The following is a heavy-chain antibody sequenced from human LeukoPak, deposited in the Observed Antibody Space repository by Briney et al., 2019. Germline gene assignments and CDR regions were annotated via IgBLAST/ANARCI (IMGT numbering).Heavy chain of an antibody. CDR1: GFTFSSYA. V-gene: IGHV3-23*01. CDR3: AKSDDSSGYYYGIVY. J-gene: IGHJ4*02. Sequence: GGSLRLSCAASGFTFSSYAMNWVRQAPGKGLEWVSAIGGSGGSTYYADSVKGRFTISRDNSKNTLYLQMNSLRAEDTALYYCAKSDDSSGYYYGIVYWGQGTPVTVSS. D-gene: IGHD3-22*01. CDR2: IGGSGGST.